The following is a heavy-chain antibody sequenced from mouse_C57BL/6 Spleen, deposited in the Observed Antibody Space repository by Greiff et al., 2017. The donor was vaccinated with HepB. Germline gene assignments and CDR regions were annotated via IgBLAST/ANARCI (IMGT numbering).Heavy chain of an antibody. CDR1: GYTFTDYE. J-gene: IGHJ4*01. Sequence: QVQLKQSGAELVRPGASVTLSCKASGYTFTDYELHWVKQTPVHGLEWIGAIDPETGGTAYNQKFKGKAILTADKSSSTAYMELRSLTSEDSAVYYCTRYGGKDAMDYWGQGTSVTVSS. D-gene: IGHD1-1*02. V-gene: IGHV1-15*01. CDR2: IDPETGGT. CDR3: TRYGGKDAMDY.